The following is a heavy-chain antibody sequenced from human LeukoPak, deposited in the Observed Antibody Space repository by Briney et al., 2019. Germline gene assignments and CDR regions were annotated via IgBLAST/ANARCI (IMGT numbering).Heavy chain of an antibody. D-gene: IGHD5-18*01. J-gene: IGHJ6*03. CDR1: GGSFSGYY. CDR2: INHSGST. V-gene: IGHV4-34*01. CDR3: ASSTIQLWLGHYYYMDV. Sequence: PSETLSLTCAVYGGSFSGYYWSWIRQPPGKGLEWIGEINHSGSTNYNPSLKSRVTISVDTSKNQFSLKLRSVTAADTAVYYCASSTIQLWLGHYYYMDVWGKGTTVTVSS.